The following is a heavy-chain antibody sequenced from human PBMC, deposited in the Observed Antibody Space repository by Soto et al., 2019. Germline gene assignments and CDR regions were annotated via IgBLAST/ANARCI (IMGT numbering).Heavy chain of an antibody. V-gene: IGHV4-30-4*01. Sequence: QVQLQESGPGLVEPSQTLSLTCTVSGASVSSDYYYWRWIRQPPGRGLEWIGHIYNSGSTYSNPSLKSRVTVSLDTSKNQFSLNLSSVTAADTAVYYCARGPSGDKVDYWDQGTLVTVSS. J-gene: IGHJ4*02. CDR2: IYNSGST. CDR3: ARGPSGDKVDY. CDR1: GASVSSDYYY. D-gene: IGHD1-26*01.